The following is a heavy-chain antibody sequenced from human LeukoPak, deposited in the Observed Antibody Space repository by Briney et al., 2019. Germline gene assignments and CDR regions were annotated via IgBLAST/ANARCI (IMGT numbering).Heavy chain of an antibody. Sequence: GGSLRLSCAASGFTFSSYWMSWVRQAPGKGLEWVANIKQDGSEKYYVDSVKGRFTISRDDAKNSLYLQMNSLRAEDTAMYYCARAKQPSTIFGVVRNPYYFDYWGQGTLVTVSS. D-gene: IGHD3-3*01. CDR2: IKQDGSEK. CDR1: GFTFSSYW. CDR3: ARAKQPSTIFGVVRNPYYFDY. J-gene: IGHJ4*02. V-gene: IGHV3-7*01.